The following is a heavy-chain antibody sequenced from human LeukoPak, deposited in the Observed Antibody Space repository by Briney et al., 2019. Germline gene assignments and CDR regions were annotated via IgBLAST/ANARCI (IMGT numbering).Heavy chain of an antibody. Sequence: GESLKISCKGSGYSFTSYWIGWVRQMPGKGLEWMGIIYPGDSDTRYSPSFQGQVTISADKSINTAYLQWSSLKASDTAMHYCARQEYCSGGSCYTWFDSWGQGTLVTVSS. D-gene: IGHD2-15*01. CDR3: ARQEYCSGGSCYTWFDS. J-gene: IGHJ5*01. CDR2: IYPGDSDT. CDR1: GYSFTSYW. V-gene: IGHV5-51*01.